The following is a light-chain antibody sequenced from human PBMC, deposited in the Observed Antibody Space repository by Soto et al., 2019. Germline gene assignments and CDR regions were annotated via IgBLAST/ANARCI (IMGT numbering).Light chain of an antibody. CDR2: EVT. CDR1: SSDVGAYHF. Sequence: QSALTQPASVSGSPGQSITISCTGSSSDVGAYHFVSWYQHHPGKAPKLILYEVTARPSGVSSRFSGSKSGNTASLTISGLQADDEANYYCSSYTSGNTPYVFGTGTKVTVL. J-gene: IGLJ1*01. V-gene: IGLV2-14*01. CDR3: SSYTSGNTPYV.